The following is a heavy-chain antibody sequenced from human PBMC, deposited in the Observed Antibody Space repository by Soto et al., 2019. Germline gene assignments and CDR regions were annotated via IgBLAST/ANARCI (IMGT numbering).Heavy chain of an antibody. V-gene: IGHV1-46*01. CDR2: INPSGGST. CDR1: GYTFTSYY. CDR3: ARGFGIVPPKDY. D-gene: IGHD3-16*02. J-gene: IGHJ4*02. Sequence: ASVKVSCKASGYTFTSYYMHWVRQAPGQGLEWMGIINPSGGSTSYAQKFQGRVTMTRDTSTSTVYMELSSLRFEDTAVYYGARGFGIVPPKDYWGKGTLVTVSS.